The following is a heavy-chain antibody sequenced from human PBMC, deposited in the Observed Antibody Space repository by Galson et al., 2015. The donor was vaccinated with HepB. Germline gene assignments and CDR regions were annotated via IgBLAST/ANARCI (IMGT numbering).Heavy chain of an antibody. CDR1: GFTFSYYA. CDR3: AKVFPEKTDGWYRQALYYFDS. CDR2: ITPSGGNT. Sequence: SLRLSCAASGFTFSYYAMSWVRQAPGKGLEWISAITPSGGNTYSADSLKGRFTISRDNSQNTVFLQMDSLRADDTAIYFCAKVFPEKTDGWYRQALYYFDSWGQETRVTVSS. V-gene: IGHV3-23*01. D-gene: IGHD6-19*01. J-gene: IGHJ4*02.